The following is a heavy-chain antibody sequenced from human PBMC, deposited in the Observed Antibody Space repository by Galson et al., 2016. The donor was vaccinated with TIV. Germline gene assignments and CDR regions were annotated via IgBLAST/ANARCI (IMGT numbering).Heavy chain of an antibody. D-gene: IGHD6-25*01. CDR3: VRGGPFSGYAEIRWFTDHFDY. CDR1: GGFFSDYY. J-gene: IGHJ4*02. CDR2: ITHSGST. Sequence: SETLSLTCGVSGGFFSDYYWSWIRQSPGKGLEWIGEITHSGSTHCNPSLKTRLTISVDVAKSQFFLELQSVTAADTAIYYCVRGGPFSGYAEIRWFTDHFDYWSQGSLVTVSS. V-gene: IGHV4-34*01.